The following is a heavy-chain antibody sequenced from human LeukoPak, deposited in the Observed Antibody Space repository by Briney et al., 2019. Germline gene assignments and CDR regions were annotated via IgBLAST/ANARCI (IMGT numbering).Heavy chain of an antibody. CDR1: GDSVSTKY. J-gene: IGHJ6*04. V-gene: IGHV4-59*08. CDR2: VHYSGAT. D-gene: IGHD3-9*01. CDR3: ARLMPMVLTGQRYFYHPLDV. Sequence: SETLSLTCIVSGDSVSTKYWAWVRQPPGMPLEYVGYVHYSGATDYNTSLRSRLPISMDTSRNIFSLRLSSVTAADTAVYYCARLMPMVLTGQRYFYHPLDVWGKGTTVTVSS.